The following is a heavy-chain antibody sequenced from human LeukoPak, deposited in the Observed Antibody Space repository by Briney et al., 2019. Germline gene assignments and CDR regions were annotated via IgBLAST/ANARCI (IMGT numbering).Heavy chain of an antibody. Sequence: SVKVACKASGGTFSSYAISWVRQAPGQGLEWMGGIIPIFGTANYAQKFQGRVTITADESTSTAYMELSSLRSEDTAVYYCATDNRPYYYYYGMDVWGKGTTVTVSS. V-gene: IGHV1-69*13. CDR2: IIPIFGTA. CDR1: GGTFSSYA. CDR3: ATDNRPYYYYYGMDV. J-gene: IGHJ6*04. D-gene: IGHD2/OR15-2a*01.